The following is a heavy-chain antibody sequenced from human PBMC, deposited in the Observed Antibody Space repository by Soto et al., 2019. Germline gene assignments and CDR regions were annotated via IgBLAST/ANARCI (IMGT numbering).Heavy chain of an antibody. J-gene: IGHJ4*02. CDR2: IYYSGST. Sequence: PSETLSLTCTVSGGSISSSSYCWGWIRQPPGKGLEWIGSIYYSGSTYYNPSLKSRVTISVDTSKNQFSLKLSSVTAADTAVYYCARQLGSGYYYAFDYWGQGTLVTVSS. CDR1: GGSISSSSYC. V-gene: IGHV4-39*01. CDR3: ARQLGSGYYYAFDY. D-gene: IGHD3-22*01.